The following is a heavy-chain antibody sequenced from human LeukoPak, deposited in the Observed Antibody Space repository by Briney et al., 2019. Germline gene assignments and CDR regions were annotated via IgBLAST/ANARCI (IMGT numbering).Heavy chain of an antibody. CDR2: IKQDGSEK. CDR3: ARGRGLGPRDPYDY. CDR1: GFTFSSYW. J-gene: IGHJ4*02. Sequence: GGSLRLSCAASGFTFSSYWMSWVRQAPGKGLEWVANIKQDGSEKYYVDSVKGRFTISRDNAKNSLYLQMNSLRAEDTAVYYCARGRGLGPRDPYDYWGQGTLVTVSS. V-gene: IGHV3-7*01.